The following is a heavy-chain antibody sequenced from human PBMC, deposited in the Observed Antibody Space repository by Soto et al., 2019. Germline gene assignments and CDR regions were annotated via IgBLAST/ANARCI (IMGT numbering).Heavy chain of an antibody. CDR3: ARENSYYGMDV. CDR1: GFTFSSNW. CDR2: IKQDGSEM. J-gene: IGHJ6*02. Sequence: GGSLRLSCADSGFTFSSNWMSWVRQAPGKGLEWVANIKQDGSEMYYVDSVKGRFTISRDNAKNSLYLQMNSLRAEDTALYYCARENSYYGMDVWGQGTTVTVSS. V-gene: IGHV3-7*05.